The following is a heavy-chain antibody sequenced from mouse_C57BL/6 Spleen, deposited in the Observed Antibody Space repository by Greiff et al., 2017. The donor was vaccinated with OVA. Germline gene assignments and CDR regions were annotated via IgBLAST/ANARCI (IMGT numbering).Heavy chain of an antibody. CDR3: ARGNYGSSYDYAMDY. V-gene: IGHV5-16*01. D-gene: IGHD1-1*01. CDR1: GFTFSDYY. Sequence: EVQLVESEGGLVQPGSSMKLSCTASGFTFSDYYMAWVRQVPEKGLEWVANINYDGSSTYYLDSLKSRFIISRDNAKNILYLQMSSLKSEDTATYYCARGNYGSSYDYAMDYWGQGTSVTVSS. CDR2: INYDGSST. J-gene: IGHJ4*01.